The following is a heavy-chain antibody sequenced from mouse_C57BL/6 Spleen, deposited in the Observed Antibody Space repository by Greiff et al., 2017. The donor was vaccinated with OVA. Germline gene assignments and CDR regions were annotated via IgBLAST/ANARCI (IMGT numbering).Heavy chain of an antibody. V-gene: IGHV1-82*01. CDR2: IYPGDGDT. CDR3: ARPYDDYDEGFAY. D-gene: IGHD2-4*01. Sequence: QVQLQQSGPELVKPGASVKISCKASGYAFSSSWMNWVKQRPGKGLEWIGRIYPGDGDTNYNGKFKGKATLTADKSSSTAYMQLSSLTAEDSAVYVCARPYDDYDEGFAYGGQGTLVTVSA. CDR1: GYAFSSSW. J-gene: IGHJ3*01.